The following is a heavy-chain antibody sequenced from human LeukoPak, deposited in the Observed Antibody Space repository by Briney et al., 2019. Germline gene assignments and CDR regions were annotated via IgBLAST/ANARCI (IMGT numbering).Heavy chain of an antibody. CDR2: ISGSSDST. CDR1: GFTFSTYG. D-gene: IGHD6-13*01. J-gene: IGHJ4*02. CDR3: ARDIGTSWYIFDY. V-gene: IGHV3-23*01. Sequence: GGSLRLSCAASGFTFSTYGMHWVRQAPGKGLEWVSVISGSSDSTYYADSVKGRFAISRDNTKNTVYLQMNSLRAEDTAVYYCARDIGTSWYIFDYWGQGTLVTVSS.